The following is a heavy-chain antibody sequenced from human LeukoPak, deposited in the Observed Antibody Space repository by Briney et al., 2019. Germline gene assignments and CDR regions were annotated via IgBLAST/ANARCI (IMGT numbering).Heavy chain of an antibody. V-gene: IGHV1-18*01. CDR2: ISAYNGNT. D-gene: IGHD5-24*01. Sequence: ASVTVSCKASGYTFTSYGIRWVRPAPGQGLEWMGWISAYNGNTNYAQKLQGRVTMTTDTPTSTAYRELRSLRSDDTAVYYCARDAPYGYRFFDYWGQGTLVTVSS. CDR1: GYTFTSYG. J-gene: IGHJ4*02. CDR3: ARDAPYGYRFFDY.